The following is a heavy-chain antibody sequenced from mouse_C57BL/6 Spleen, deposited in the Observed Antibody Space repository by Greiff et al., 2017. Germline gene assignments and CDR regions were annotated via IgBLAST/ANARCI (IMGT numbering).Heavy chain of an antibody. CDR3: ARQRDGNYVFAY. D-gene: IGHD2-1*01. Sequence: EVQRVESGGDLVKPGGSLKLSCAASGFTFSSYGMSWVRQTPDKRLEWVATISSGGSYTYYPDSVKGRFTISRDNAKNTLYLQMSSLKSEDTAMYYCARQRDGNYVFAYWGQGTLVTVSA. CDR1: GFTFSSYG. V-gene: IGHV5-6*01. J-gene: IGHJ3*01. CDR2: ISSGGSYT.